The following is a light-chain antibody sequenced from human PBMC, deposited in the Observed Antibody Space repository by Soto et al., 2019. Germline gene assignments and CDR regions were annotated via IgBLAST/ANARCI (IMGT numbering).Light chain of an antibody. CDR2: GNT. J-gene: IGLJ1*01. CDR3: QSYANSLGGPGV. CDR1: SSNIGAGYD. V-gene: IGLV1-40*01. Sequence: QSVLTQPPSVSGAPGQRVTISCTGSSSNIGAGYDVHWYQQLPGTAPKLLIYGNTNRPSGVPERFSGSKSGTSASLAITGLQAEDEADYYCQSYANSLGGPGVFGTGTKVTVL.